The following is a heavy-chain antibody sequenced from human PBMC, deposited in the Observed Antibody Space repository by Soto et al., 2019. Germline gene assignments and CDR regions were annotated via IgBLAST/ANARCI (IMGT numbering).Heavy chain of an antibody. CDR2: ISYDGSNK. J-gene: IGHJ6*02. CDR3: AQEVWSGPMDV. D-gene: IGHD3-3*01. V-gene: IGHV3-30*18. CDR1: GFTFSSYG. Sequence: QVQLVESGGGVVQPGRSLRLSCAASGFTFSSYGMHWVRQAPGKGLEWVAVISYDGSNKYYAASVKGRFTISRDNSKNTLYLQMNILRAEDTAVYYCAQEVWSGPMDVCGQGTTVTVSS.